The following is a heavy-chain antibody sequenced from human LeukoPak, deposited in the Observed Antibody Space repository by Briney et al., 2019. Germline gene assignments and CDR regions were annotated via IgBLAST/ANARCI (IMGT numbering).Heavy chain of an antibody. D-gene: IGHD3-10*01. J-gene: IGHJ6*03. V-gene: IGHV4-4*07. CDR3: ARETSGTYYNPLGYMDV. Sequence: SETLSLTCTVSGGSISIYYWNWIRQPARKGLEWIGRIFTSGITNYNPSLKSRVTMSVDTSKNQFSLNLSSVIAADTAIYYCARETSGTYYNPLGYMDVWGKGTTVTVSS. CDR1: GGSISIYY. CDR2: IFTSGIT.